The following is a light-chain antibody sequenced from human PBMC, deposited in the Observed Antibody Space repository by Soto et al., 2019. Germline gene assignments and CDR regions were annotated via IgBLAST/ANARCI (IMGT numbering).Light chain of an antibody. CDR2: DAS. J-gene: IGKJ1*01. V-gene: IGKV1-5*01. Sequence: DIQMTQSPSALSASVGDRVTITCRASQTITTWLAWYQQKPGKAPKLLIYDASSLESGVPSRFSGSGSGTDFTLDISSLQPDDFATYYCQQYNRPWTFGQGTKVEMK. CDR3: QQYNRPWT. CDR1: QTITTW.